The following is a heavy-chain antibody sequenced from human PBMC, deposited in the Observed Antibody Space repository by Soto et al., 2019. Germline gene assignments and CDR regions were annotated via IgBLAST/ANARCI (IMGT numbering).Heavy chain of an antibody. CDR2: INSDGSST. J-gene: IGHJ4*02. CDR3: ARVGYDYGDPTPQYYFDY. Sequence: EVQLVESGGGLVQPGGSLRLSCAASGFTFSSYWMHWVRQAPGKGLVWVSRINSDGSSTSYADSVKGRFTISRDNAKNKLYLQMNSLRAEDTAVYYCARVGYDYGDPTPQYYFDYWGQGTLVTVSS. D-gene: IGHD4-17*01. CDR1: GFTFSSYW. V-gene: IGHV3-74*01.